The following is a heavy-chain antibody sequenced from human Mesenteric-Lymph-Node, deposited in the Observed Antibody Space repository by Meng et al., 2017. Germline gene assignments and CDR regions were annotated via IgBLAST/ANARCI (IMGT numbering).Heavy chain of an antibody. J-gene: IGHJ5*02. CDR1: GGSVSSGGYY. CDR3: ARGERTTGWFDP. D-gene: IGHD1/OR15-1a*01. CDR2: FYHSGST. Sequence: VLLRESGPGLVRPSETLSVTCSGSGGSVSSGGYYWSWIRQTPGKALEWIGYFYHSGSTDYNPSLKSRVTILADTSKNQFSLKLSSVTAADTAVYYCARGERTTGWFDPWGQGALVTVSS. V-gene: IGHV4-61*08.